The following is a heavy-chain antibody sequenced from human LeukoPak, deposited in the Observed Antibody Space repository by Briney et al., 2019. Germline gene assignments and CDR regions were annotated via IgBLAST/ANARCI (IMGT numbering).Heavy chain of an antibody. CDR2: IYPGDSDT. J-gene: IGHJ4*02. V-gene: IGHV5-51*01. CDR3: ARQNDFRLDY. CDR1: GYTFSSYW. Sequence: GESLKISCKGSGYTFSSYWIGWVRQMPGKGLEWMGIIYPGDSDTRYSPSLEGQVTISVDTSIGTAYLQWSSLKASDTAIYYCARQNDFRLDYWGQGTLVTVSS. D-gene: IGHD3-3*01.